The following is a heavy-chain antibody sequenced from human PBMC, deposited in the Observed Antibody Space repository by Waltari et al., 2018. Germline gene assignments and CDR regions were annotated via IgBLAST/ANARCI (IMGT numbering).Heavy chain of an antibody. CDR3: ARRAIAARSKYYMDV. Sequence: QVQLQQWGAGLLKPSETLSLTCAVYGGSFSGYYWSWIRQPPGKGLEWIGEINHSGSTNYNPSLKSRVTISVDTSKNQFSLKLGSVTAADTAVYYCARRAIAARSKYYMDVWGKGTTVTISS. D-gene: IGHD6-6*01. CDR2: INHSGST. V-gene: IGHV4-34*01. J-gene: IGHJ6*03. CDR1: GGSFSGYY.